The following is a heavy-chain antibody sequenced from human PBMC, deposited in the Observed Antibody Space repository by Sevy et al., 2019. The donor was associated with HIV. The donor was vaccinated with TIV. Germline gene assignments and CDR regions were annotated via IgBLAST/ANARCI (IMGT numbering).Heavy chain of an antibody. V-gene: IGHV3-30*18. CDR2: ISYDGSNK. Sequence: GGSLRLSCAASGFTFSSYGMHWVRQAPGKGLEWVAVISYDGSNKYYADSVKGRFTISRDNSKNTPYLQMNSLRAEDTAVYYCAKDAGAVAGRDYWGQGTLVTVSS. CDR3: AKDAGAVAGRDY. D-gene: IGHD6-19*01. J-gene: IGHJ4*02. CDR1: GFTFSSYG.